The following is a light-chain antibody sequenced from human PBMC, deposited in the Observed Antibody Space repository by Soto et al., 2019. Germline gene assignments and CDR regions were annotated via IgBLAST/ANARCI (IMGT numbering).Light chain of an antibody. V-gene: IGLV1-44*01. J-gene: IGLJ3*02. CDR3: AAWGDSLNTWV. CDR1: SSNIGSNA. Sequence: QSVLTQPPSASGTPGQSVTISCSGSSSNIGSNAVSWYQHFPGTAPKVLIYSDDQRPSGVPDRFSGSKSGTSASLAISGHRAEDEADYFCAAWGDSLNTWVFGGGTKLTVL. CDR2: SDD.